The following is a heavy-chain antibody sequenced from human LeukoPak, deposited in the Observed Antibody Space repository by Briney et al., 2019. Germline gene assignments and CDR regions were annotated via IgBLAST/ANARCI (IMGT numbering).Heavy chain of an antibody. CDR3: ARCPQYYYDSRGCPFGY. Sequence: PGGSLRLSCAASGFTFSSYAMHWVRQAPGEGLEWVAVISYDGSNKYYADSVKGRFTISRDNAKNSLYLQMNSLRDDDTAMYYCARCPQYYYDSRGCPFGYWGRGTLVTVSS. CDR1: GFTFSSYA. D-gene: IGHD3-22*01. J-gene: IGHJ4*02. V-gene: IGHV3-30*04. CDR2: ISYDGSNK.